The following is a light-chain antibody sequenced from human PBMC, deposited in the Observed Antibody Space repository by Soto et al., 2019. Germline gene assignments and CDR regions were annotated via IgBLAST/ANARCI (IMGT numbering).Light chain of an antibody. CDR2: DAS. CDR3: QQYSAYPYT. Sequence: DLQMTQSPSTLSASVGDRVTITCRASQTISSWLAWHQQKSGRAPKLLIYDASSLEGGVPSRFSGSGSGTEFTLTISSLQADDFATYYCQQYSAYPYTFGQGTKVEI. J-gene: IGKJ2*01. CDR1: QTISSW. V-gene: IGKV1-5*01.